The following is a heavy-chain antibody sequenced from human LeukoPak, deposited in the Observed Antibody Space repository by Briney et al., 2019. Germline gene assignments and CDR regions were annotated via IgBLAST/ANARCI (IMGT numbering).Heavy chain of an antibody. J-gene: IGHJ3*02. D-gene: IGHD1-26*01. V-gene: IGHV4-39*07. CDR1: GVSIGSTTYY. CDR2: ISYSGST. CDR3: ARHDPIVGTPDAFDI. Sequence: SETLSLTCTVSGVSIGSTTYYWGWIRQPPGKGLEWIGTISYSGSTYYNPSLKSRVTISLDTSKNQFSLKLSSVTAADTALYYCARHDPIVGTPDAFDIWGQGTMVTVSS.